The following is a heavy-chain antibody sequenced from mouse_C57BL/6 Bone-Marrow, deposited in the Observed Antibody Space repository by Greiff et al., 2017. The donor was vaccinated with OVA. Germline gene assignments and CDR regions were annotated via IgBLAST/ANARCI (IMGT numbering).Heavy chain of an antibody. J-gene: IGHJ3*01. CDR1: GYSFTGYY. CDR3: ARDDYGSSSWFAY. V-gene: IGHV1-42*01. CDR2: INPSTGGT. Sequence: EVKLMESGPELVKPGASVKISCKASGYSFTGYYMNWVKQSPEKSLEWIGEINPSTGGTTYNQKFKAKATLTVDKSSSTAYMQLKSLTSEDSAVYYCARDDYGSSSWFAYWGQGTLVTVSA. D-gene: IGHD1-1*01.